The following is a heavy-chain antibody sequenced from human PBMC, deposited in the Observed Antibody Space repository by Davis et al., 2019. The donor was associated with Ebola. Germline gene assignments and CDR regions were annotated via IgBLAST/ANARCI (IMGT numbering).Heavy chain of an antibody. V-gene: IGHV1-69*04. CDR1: GGTFSSIA. CDR2: IIPILGVR. Sequence: SVKVSCKASGGTFSSIAIAWVRQAPGQGLEWMGRIIPILGVRFYAQKFQGRVTITADESTGTAYMELSSLRYEDTAVYYCAKCAEFREGYFDYWGQGILVTVSS. CDR3: AKCAEFREGYFDY. D-gene: IGHD3-10*01. J-gene: IGHJ4*02.